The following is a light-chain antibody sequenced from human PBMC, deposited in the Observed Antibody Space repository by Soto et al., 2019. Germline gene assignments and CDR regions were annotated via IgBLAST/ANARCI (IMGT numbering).Light chain of an antibody. CDR1: SSDVGGYNF. CDR3: SSYTGTSTVV. J-gene: IGLJ2*01. V-gene: IGLV2-14*01. Sequence: QSVLTQPASVSGSPGQSITISCTGASSDVGGYNFVSWYQQHPGKAPKLMIYEVNNRPSGVSNRFSGSKSGNTASLTISGLQAEDEADYYCSSYTGTSTVVFGGGTQLTVL. CDR2: EVN.